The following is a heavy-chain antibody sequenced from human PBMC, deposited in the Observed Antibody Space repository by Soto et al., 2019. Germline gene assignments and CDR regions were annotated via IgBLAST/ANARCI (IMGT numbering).Heavy chain of an antibody. V-gene: IGHV3-30-3*01. CDR3: ARDGCGSTSCQDYYYYGMDV. CDR1: GFTFSSYA. Sequence: PGGSLRLSCAASGFTFSSYAMHWVRQAPGKGLEWVAVISYDGSNKYYADSVKGRFTISRDNSKNTLYLQMNSLRAEDTAVYYCARDGCGSTSCQDYYYYGMDVWGQGTTVTVSS. CDR2: ISYDGSNK. D-gene: IGHD2-2*01. J-gene: IGHJ6*02.